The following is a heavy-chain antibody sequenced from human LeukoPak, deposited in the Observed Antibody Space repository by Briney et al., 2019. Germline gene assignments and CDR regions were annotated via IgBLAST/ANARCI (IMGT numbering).Heavy chain of an antibody. CDR1: GYTFTSYA. J-gene: IGHJ3*02. CDR3: ASRGYSYAYDAFDI. V-gene: IGHV7-4-1*02. Sequence: GASVKVSCKASGYTFTSYAMNWVRQAPGQGLEWMGWINTNTGNPTYAQGFTGRFVFSLDTSVSTAYLQISSLKAEDTAVYYCASRGYSYAYDAFDIWGQGTVVTVSS. CDR2: INTNTGNP. D-gene: IGHD5-18*01.